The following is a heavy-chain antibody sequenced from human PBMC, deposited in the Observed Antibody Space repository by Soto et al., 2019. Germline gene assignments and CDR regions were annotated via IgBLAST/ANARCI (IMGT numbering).Heavy chain of an antibody. V-gene: IGHV1-8*01. CDR3: ARMSGSGWYYYYGMDV. CDR2: MNPNSGNT. J-gene: IGHJ6*02. CDR1: GYTFTSYD. D-gene: IGHD6-19*01. Sequence: ASLKVSCKASGYTFTSYDINWVRQATGQGLEWMGWMNPNSGNTGYAQKFQGRVTMTRNTSISTAYMELSSLRSEDTAVYYCARMSGSGWYYYYGMDVWGQGTTVTVSS.